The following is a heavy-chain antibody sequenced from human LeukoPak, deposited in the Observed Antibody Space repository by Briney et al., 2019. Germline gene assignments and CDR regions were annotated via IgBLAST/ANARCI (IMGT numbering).Heavy chain of an antibody. J-gene: IGHJ3*02. Sequence: SETLSLTCTVSGGSTSSYYWSWIRQPPGKGLEWIGYIYYGGSTNYNPSLKSRVTISVDTSKNQPSLKLSSVTAADTAAYYCARSTIAAPHAFDIWGQGTMVTVSS. CDR1: GGSTSSYY. CDR2: IYYGGST. V-gene: IGHV4-59*01. CDR3: ARSTIAAPHAFDI. D-gene: IGHD6-6*01.